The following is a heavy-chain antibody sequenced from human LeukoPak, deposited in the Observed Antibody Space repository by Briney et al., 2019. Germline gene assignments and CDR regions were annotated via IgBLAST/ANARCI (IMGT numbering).Heavy chain of an antibody. CDR1: GFTFDDYA. CDR2: ISWNSGSI. D-gene: IGHD4-17*01. Sequence: PGGSLRLSCAASGFTFDDYAMHWVRQAPGKGLEWVSGISWNSGSIGYADSVKGGFTISRDNAKNSLYLQMNSLRAEDTALYYCAKAGDYGDYCDYWGQGTLVTVSS. CDR3: AKAGDYGDYCDY. J-gene: IGHJ4*02. V-gene: IGHV3-9*01.